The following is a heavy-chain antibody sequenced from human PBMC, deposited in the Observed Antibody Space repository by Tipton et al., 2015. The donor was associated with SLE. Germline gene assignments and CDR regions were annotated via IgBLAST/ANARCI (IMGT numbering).Heavy chain of an antibody. V-gene: IGHV4-59*11. CDR2: IHYTGST. Sequence: LRLSCSVSGDSMRNHYWSWIRQSPGKGLEWIGYIHYTGSTEYNPSLKSRVTISVDTSKKQFNLKLRSVTVVDTAMYYCAREHISSLRDAFEVWGQGTMVTVS. J-gene: IGHJ3*01. D-gene: IGHD2-15*01. CDR1: GDSMRNHY. CDR3: AREHISSLRDAFEV.